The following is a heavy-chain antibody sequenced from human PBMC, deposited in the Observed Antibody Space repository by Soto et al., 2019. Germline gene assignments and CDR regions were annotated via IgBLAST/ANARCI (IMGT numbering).Heavy chain of an antibody. Sequence: QLQLQESGPGLVKPSETLSLPCTVSGGSISSSSYYWGWIRQPPGKGLEWIGSIYYSRSTYYNPSLTSRVPITVGTCKTQFSLKLSSVTAADAAVYYCARTQGAHSSAPWGQGTLVTVSS. V-gene: IGHV4-39*01. CDR1: GGSISSSSYY. J-gene: IGHJ5*02. CDR3: ARTQGAHSSAP. CDR2: IYYSRST.